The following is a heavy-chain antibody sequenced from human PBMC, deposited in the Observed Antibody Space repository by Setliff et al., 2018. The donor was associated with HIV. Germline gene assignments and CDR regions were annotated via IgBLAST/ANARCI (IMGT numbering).Heavy chain of an antibody. CDR2: IYYTGST. CDR3: ARSPGFWYFDL. J-gene: IGHJ2*01. V-gene: IGHV4-61*03. CDR1: GGSISSANYY. Sequence: SETLSLTCTVSGGSISSANYYWSWIRQPPGKGLEWIGYIYYTGSTAYNPSLKSRVTISFDTSKTHFSLKLSSVTAADTAVYYCARSPGFWYFDLWGPGTLVTVSS.